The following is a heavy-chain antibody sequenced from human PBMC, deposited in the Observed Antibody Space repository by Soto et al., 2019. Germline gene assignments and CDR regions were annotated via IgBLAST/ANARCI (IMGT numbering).Heavy chain of an antibody. D-gene: IGHD2-2*01. V-gene: IGHV2-26*01. CDR1: GFSLGNSRLG. CDR2: IFSNDEK. J-gene: IGHJ6*02. CDR3: ARIRNTNYYYYGMDV. Sequence: SGPTLVNPTETLTLTCTVSGFSLGNSRLGVSWIRQPPGKALEWLAYIFSNDEKSSSTSLESRLTISEDTSKSQVVLTMTNMDPVDTATYYCARIRNTNYYYYGMDVWGQGTTVTVSS.